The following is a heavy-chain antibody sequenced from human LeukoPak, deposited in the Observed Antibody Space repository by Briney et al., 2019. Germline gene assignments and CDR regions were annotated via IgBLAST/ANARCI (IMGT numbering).Heavy chain of an antibody. CDR1: GFTFSSYW. D-gene: IGHD3-10*01. V-gene: IGHV3-74*01. J-gene: IGHJ6*04. Sequence: PGGSLRLSCAASGFTFSSYWMHWVRQAPGKGLAWVSRINSDGSSTSYADSAKGRFTISRDNAKNTLYLQMNSLRAEDTAVYYCARVYYGSGSYTGPYWYGMDVWGKGTTVTVSS. CDR3: ARVYYGSGSYTGPYWYGMDV. CDR2: INSDGSST.